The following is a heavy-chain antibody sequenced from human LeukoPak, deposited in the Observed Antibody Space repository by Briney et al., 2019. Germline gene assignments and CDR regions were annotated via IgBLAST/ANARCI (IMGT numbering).Heavy chain of an antibody. CDR2: ISGSGGST. CDR3: AKGPYDYVWGSYRPETYNWFDP. Sequence: GGSLRLSCAASGFTFSSYAMSWVRQAPGKGLEWVSAISGSGGSTYYADSVKGRFTITREKSKNTLYLQMNSLRAEDTAVYYCAKGPYDYVWGSYRPETYNWFDPWGQGTLVTVSS. J-gene: IGHJ5*02. D-gene: IGHD3-16*02. V-gene: IGHV3-23*01. CDR1: GFTFSSYA.